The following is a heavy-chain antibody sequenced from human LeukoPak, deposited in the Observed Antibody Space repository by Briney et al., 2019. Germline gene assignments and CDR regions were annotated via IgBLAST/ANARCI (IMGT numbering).Heavy chain of an antibody. CDR1: GDSISSNGAA. V-gene: IGHV6-1*01. D-gene: IGHD1-20*01. CDR2: TYYTSKWYN. J-gene: IGHJ5*02. Sequence: SQTLSLTCAISGDSISSNGAAWNWIRQSPSRGLEWLGRTYYTSKWYNDYAESVRSRITINPDTSRNQFSPQLNSVTPEDTAVYYCARVSITGIFTILWFDPWGQGTLVTVSS. CDR3: ARVSITGIFTILWFDP.